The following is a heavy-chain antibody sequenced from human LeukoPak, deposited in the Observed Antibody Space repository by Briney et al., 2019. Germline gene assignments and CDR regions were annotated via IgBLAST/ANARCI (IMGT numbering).Heavy chain of an antibody. CDR3: ARGTFGYYGSGSYVY. Sequence: GGSLRLSCATSGFTFSSYAMHWVRQAPGKGLEWVAVISYDGSNKYYADSVKGRFTISRDNSKNTLYLQMNSLRAEDTAVYYCARGTFGYYGSGSYVYWGQGTLVTVSS. V-gene: IGHV3-30-3*01. CDR2: ISYDGSNK. D-gene: IGHD3-10*01. CDR1: GFTFSSYA. J-gene: IGHJ4*02.